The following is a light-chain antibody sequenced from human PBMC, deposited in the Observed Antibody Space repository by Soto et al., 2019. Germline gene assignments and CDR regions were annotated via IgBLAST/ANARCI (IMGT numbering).Light chain of an antibody. CDR3: QHYNSYSEA. CDR1: QTISRW. V-gene: IGKV1-5*03. CDR2: KAS. Sequence: INQSPDALAAYVGASVRITCRASQTISRWLAWYQQKPGKAPKLLIYKASTLKSGVPSRFSGSGSGTEFTLPISSLQPDDFATYYCQHYNSYSEAFGQGTKVDIK. J-gene: IGKJ1*01.